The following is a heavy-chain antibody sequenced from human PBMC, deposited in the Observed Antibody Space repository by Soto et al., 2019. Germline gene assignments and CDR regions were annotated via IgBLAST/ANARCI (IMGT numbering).Heavy chain of an antibody. J-gene: IGHJ4*02. CDR3: ARHDRFGELT. CDR1: GGSITNYY. D-gene: IGHD3-10*01. CDR2: IYYSGST. Sequence: PSETLSLTCAVSGGSITNYYWSWIRQPPGKGLEWIGYIYYSGSTNYNPSLKSRVTISVDTSKNQFSLKLSSVTAADTAVYYCARHDRFGELTWGQGTLVTVSS. V-gene: IGHV4-59*08.